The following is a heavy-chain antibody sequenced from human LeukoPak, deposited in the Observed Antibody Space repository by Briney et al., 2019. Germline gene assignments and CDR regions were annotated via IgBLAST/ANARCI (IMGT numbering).Heavy chain of an antibody. Sequence: PGGSLRLSCAASGFTFSSYAMSCGRQAPGKGLEWVSAISGSGVSTYYADSVKGRFTISRDNSKNTLYLQMNSLRAEDTAVYYCAKDQYGSGSSYYFDYWGQGPLVTVSS. CDR1: GFTFSSYA. D-gene: IGHD3-10*01. J-gene: IGHJ4*02. V-gene: IGHV3-23*01. CDR2: ISGSGVST. CDR3: AKDQYGSGSSYYFDY.